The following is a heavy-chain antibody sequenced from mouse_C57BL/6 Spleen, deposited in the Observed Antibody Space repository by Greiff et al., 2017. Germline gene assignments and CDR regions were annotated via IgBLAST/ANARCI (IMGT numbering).Heavy chain of an antibody. Sequence: QVQLQQSGAELVRPGTSVKVSCKASGYAFTNYLIEWVKQRPGQGLEWIGVINPGSGGTNYNEKFKGKATLTADKSSSTAYMQLSSLTSEDSAVYFCARERVGHYFDYWGQGTTLTVSS. V-gene: IGHV1-54*01. CDR1: GYAFTNYL. J-gene: IGHJ2*01. CDR2: INPGSGGT. CDR3: ARERVGHYFDY. D-gene: IGHD1-1*02.